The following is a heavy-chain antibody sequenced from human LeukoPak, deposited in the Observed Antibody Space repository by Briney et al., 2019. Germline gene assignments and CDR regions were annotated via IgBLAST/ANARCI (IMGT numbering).Heavy chain of an antibody. D-gene: IGHD3-22*01. CDR3: ARDRTYDSSGYSDY. CDR2: IKQDGSEK. Sequence: GGSLRLSCAASGFTFSSYLMSWVRQAPGKGLEWVANIKQDGSEKYYVDSVKGRLTISRDNAKNSLYLQMSSLRAEDTAVYYCARDRTYDSSGYSDYWGQGTLVTVSS. CDR1: GFTFSSYL. V-gene: IGHV3-7*01. J-gene: IGHJ4*02.